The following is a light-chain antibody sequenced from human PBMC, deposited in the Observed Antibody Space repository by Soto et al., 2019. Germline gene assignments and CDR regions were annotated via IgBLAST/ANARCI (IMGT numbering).Light chain of an antibody. J-gene: IGKJ1*01. CDR2: DAS. CDR3: QQYNSYPWT. V-gene: IGKV1-5*01. CDR1: QSISSW. Sequence: DIQMTQSPSTLSASVGVRVTITCRASQSISSWLAWYQQRPGKAPKLLIYDASSLESGVPSRFSGSGSGTEFTLTISSLQPDDFATYYCQQYNSYPWTFDQGTKVEIK.